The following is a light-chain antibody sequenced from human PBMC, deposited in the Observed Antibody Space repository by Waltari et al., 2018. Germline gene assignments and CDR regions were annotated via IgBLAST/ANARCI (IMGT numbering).Light chain of an antibody. J-gene: IGLJ2*01. Sequence: QVVLTQSPSASASLGGSVKLTCTLPSGHSSDAITWQQQQPDKGPKFLMILYSDGRHTKGDGIPDRFSGSSSGAQRYLSISSLQSEDEADYYCQTWGYGRVFGGGTRLTVL. CDR3: QTWGYGRV. V-gene: IGLV4-69*01. CDR2: LYSDGRH. CDR1: SGHSSDA.